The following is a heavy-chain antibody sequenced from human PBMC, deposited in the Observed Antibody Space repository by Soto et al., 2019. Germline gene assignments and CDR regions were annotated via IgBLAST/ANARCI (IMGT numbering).Heavy chain of an antibody. J-gene: IGHJ3*02. CDR1: ADIFNNYY. CDR3: AKHCGGDCSNGFDI. Sequence: ASVKVSCKTSADIFNNYYMHWVRQAPGQGLEWMGVMTPSDGSTNYAQSFQGRVTMTRDTSTRIVYVELSSLRSEDTAVYYCAKHCGGDCSNGFDIWGQGTKVTVSS. CDR2: MTPSDGST. V-gene: IGHV1-46*02. D-gene: IGHD2-21*02.